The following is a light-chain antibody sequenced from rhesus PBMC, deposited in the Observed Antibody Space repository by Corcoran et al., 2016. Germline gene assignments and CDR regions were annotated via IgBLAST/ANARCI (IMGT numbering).Light chain of an antibody. V-gene: IGKV1-22*01. CDR1: QSISSW. J-gene: IGKJ1*01. CDR3: QQYSSSPPT. Sequence: DIQMTQSPSSLSASVGDTVTITCRASQSISSWLAWYQPKPGKAPKLLIYKASSLQSGVPSRLSGSGSGTDFTLPISSLQSEDFATYYCQQYSSSPPTFGQGTKVEIK. CDR2: KAS.